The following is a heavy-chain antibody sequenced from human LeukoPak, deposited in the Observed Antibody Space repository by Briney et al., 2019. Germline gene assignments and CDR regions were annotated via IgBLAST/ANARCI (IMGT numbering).Heavy chain of an antibody. Sequence: ASVKVSRKASGYTFTGYYMYWVRQAPGQGLEWMGWINPNSGGTKYAQNFQGRVTMTRDTSISTAYMELSRLRSDDTAVYYCASGNNYDSSAYFYSDYWGQGTLVTVSS. CDR3: ASGNNYDSSAYFYSDY. D-gene: IGHD3-22*01. CDR1: GYTFTGYY. CDR2: INPNSGGT. J-gene: IGHJ4*02. V-gene: IGHV1-2*02.